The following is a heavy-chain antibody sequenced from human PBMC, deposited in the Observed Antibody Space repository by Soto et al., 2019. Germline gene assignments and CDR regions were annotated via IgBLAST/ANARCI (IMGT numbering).Heavy chain of an antibody. Sequence: SVKVSCKASGGTFSSYAISWVRQAPGQGLEWMGGIIPIFGTANYAQKFQGRVTITADESTSTAYMELSSLRSEDTAVYYCARESAHCSSTSCYRRGYYYYYGMDVWGQGTTVTVSS. J-gene: IGHJ6*02. CDR2: IIPIFGTA. V-gene: IGHV1-69*13. CDR1: GGTFSSYA. CDR3: ARESAHCSSTSCYRRGYYYYYGMDV. D-gene: IGHD2-2*01.